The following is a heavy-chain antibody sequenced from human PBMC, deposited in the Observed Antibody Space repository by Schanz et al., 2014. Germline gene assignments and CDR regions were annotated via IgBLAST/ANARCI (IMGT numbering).Heavy chain of an antibody. V-gene: IGHV4-59*08. CDR1: GGSMDTHY. D-gene: IGHD2-21*01. J-gene: IGHJ4*02. CDR2: LYSSGIA. Sequence: QVQLQESGPGLVKPSETLSLMCTVSGGSMDTHYWGWIRQPPGKGLEWIAFLYSSGIANYNPSLESRFTIPVHASKNQFSLSLTSVTAADTATYYCARRVVPATMGLYFDLWGQGTLVTVSS. CDR3: ARRVVPATMGLYFDL.